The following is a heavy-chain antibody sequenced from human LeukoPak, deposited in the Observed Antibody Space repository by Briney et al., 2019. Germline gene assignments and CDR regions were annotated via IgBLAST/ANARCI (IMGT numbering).Heavy chain of an antibody. D-gene: IGHD3-22*01. V-gene: IGHV4-59*01. J-gene: IGHJ4*02. CDR3: ARVRFYDTTGYSTSYYLDY. Sequence: SETLSLTCAVSGGPIIASYWSWIRQPPGKGLEWIGYTHYSGTGNYNPSLKSRVTISIDTSKNRFSLRLTSVTAADTAVYYCARVRFYDTTGYSTSYYLDYWGQGALVAVSS. CDR1: GGPIIASY. CDR2: THYSGTG.